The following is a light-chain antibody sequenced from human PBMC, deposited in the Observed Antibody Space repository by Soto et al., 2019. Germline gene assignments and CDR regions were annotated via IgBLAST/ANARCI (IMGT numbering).Light chain of an antibody. CDR2: GAS. CDR1: QSVSRY. Sequence: EIVMTQSPGILSLSPGERATLSCRASQSVSRYLNWFQHKPGQAPRLLIYGASSRAAGIPDRFSGSGSGTDFTLTISRLEPEDFVVFYCLQYGSSPYTFGQGTKLEIK. CDR3: LQYGSSPYT. J-gene: IGKJ2*01. V-gene: IGKV3-20*01.